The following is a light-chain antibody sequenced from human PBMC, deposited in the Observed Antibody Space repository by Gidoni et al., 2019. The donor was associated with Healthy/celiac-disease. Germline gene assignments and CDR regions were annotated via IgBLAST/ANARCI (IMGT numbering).Light chain of an antibody. J-gene: IGKJ4*01. V-gene: IGKV1-39*01. CDR3: QQSYSTLALT. CDR2: AAS. Sequence: DIQMTHSPSSLSAAVGDRVTITCRASQSISSYLNWSPQKPGKAPKLLIYAASSLQSGVPSRFSGSGSGTDFTLTISSLQPEDFATYYCQQSYSTLALTFGGGTKVEIK. CDR1: QSISSY.